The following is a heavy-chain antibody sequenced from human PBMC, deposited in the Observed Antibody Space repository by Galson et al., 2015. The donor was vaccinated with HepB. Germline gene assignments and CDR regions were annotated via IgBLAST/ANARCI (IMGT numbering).Heavy chain of an antibody. D-gene: IGHD3-3*01. CDR2: INHNGST. J-gene: IGHJ5*02. V-gene: IGHV4-34*01. CDR3: ARAVYYDFWNGFGP. Sequence: SETLSLTCGDYGGSFSTYYWSWIRQPPGKGLEWIGEINHNGSTNYNPSLKSRVSISIDTSKNRFSLKLGSVTAADTAVYYCARAVYYDFWNGFGPWGQGTLVTVSS. CDR1: GGSFSTYY.